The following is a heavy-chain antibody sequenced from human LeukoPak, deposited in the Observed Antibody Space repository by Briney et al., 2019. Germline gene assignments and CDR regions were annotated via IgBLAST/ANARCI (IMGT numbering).Heavy chain of an antibody. CDR3: ARDITLVRGVINFYGMDV. CDR1: GFTFSSYT. Sequence: GGSLRLSCAASGFTFSSYTMHWVRQVPGKGLEWVAVISYDGSNKYYADSVMGRFTTSRDNSKNTLYLQMNRLRADDTAVHYCARDITLVRGVINFYGMDVWGQGTTVTVSS. V-gene: IGHV3-30*04. D-gene: IGHD3-10*01. J-gene: IGHJ6*02. CDR2: ISYDGSNK.